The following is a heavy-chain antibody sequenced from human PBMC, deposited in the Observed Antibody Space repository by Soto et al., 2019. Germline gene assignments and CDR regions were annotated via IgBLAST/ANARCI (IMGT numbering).Heavy chain of an antibody. Sequence: QVQLMQSGAEVKKPGASVKVSCKASGDTFTEYYIHWVRQAPGQGLEWMGTVNPSGGHTTYAQHFLGRVTMTRDTATSTLDMELTSLTSEDPAVYYCARGGHVVVVTAALAYWGQGTLVTVSS. CDR1: GDTFTEYY. CDR2: VNPSGGHT. V-gene: IGHV1-46*01. J-gene: IGHJ4*02. CDR3: ARGGHVVVVTAALAY. D-gene: IGHD2-21*02.